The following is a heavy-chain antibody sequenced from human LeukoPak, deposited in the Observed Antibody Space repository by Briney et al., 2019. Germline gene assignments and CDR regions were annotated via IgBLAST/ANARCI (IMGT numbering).Heavy chain of an antibody. V-gene: IGHV3-23*01. J-gene: IGHJ4*02. CDR3: AKFNIVVVPAAAFEY. Sequence: GGSLRLSCAVSGFTFSSYAMSWVRQAPGKGLEWVSGISSSGSTTYYADSVKGRFTISRDNSKNTLYLQMNSLRAEDTATYYCAKFNIVVVPAAAFEYWGQGTLVIVSS. CDR2: ISSSGSTT. D-gene: IGHD2-2*01. CDR1: GFTFSSYA.